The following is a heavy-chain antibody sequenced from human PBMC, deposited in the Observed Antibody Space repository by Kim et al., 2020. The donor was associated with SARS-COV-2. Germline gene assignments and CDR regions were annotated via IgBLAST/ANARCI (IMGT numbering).Heavy chain of an antibody. J-gene: IGHJ5*02. D-gene: IGHD7-27*01. CDR3: ARDGTGDPGGKWFDP. V-gene: IGHV4-31*02. Sequence: NPTGKSRVTISQDRSKNQFSLKLTSVTVADTAVYYCARDGTGDPGGKWFDPWGQGTMVIVSS.